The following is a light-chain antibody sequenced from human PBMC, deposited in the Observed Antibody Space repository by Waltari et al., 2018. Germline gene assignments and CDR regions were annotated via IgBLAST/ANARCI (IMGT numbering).Light chain of an antibody. CDR2: SAY. CDR3: STWDDSLSGVV. Sequence: QSVLTQPPSASGAPGQRVTIPCSASSFNIGSNVVNWYQQLPGASPKLLTYSAYQRRSAVPDRFSGSKSGTSASLAISALQSEDEAEYYCSTWDDSLSGVVFGVGTKLTVL. CDR1: SFNIGSNV. V-gene: IGLV1-44*01. J-gene: IGLJ3*02.